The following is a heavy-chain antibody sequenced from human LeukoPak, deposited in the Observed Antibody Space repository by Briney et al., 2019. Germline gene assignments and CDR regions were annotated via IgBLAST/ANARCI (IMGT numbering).Heavy chain of an antibody. V-gene: IGHV4-59*01. J-gene: IGHJ3*02. CDR2: IYYSGST. CDR1: GGSISSYY. D-gene: IGHD3-22*01. Sequence: PSETLPLTCTVSGGSISSYYWSWIRQPPGKGLEWIGYIYYSGSTNYYPSLKSRVTISVDTSKNQFSLKLSSVTAADTAVYYCARHRGISMIVVHAFDIWGQGTMVTVSS. CDR3: ARHRGISMIVVHAFDI.